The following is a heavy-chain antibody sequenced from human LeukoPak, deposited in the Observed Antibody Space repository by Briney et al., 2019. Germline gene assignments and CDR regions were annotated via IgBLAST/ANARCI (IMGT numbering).Heavy chain of an antibody. J-gene: IGHJ4*02. D-gene: IGHD5-12*01. Sequence: ASVKVSCKASGYTFTSYGISWVRQAPGQGLEWMGWINAYNGNTNYAQKLQGRVTMTTDTSTSTAYMELRSLRSDDTAVYYCARPRGFSGASYYFDYWGQGTLVTVSS. CDR1: GYTFTSYG. CDR3: ARPRGFSGASYYFDY. CDR2: INAYNGNT. V-gene: IGHV1-18*01.